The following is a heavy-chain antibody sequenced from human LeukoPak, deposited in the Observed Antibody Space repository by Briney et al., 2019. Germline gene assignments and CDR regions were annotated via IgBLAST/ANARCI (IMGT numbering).Heavy chain of an antibody. V-gene: IGHV4-34*01. CDR2: INHSGST. CDR1: GGSFSGYY. J-gene: IGHJ5*02. CDR3: AGTYYGSGSYYNLAGNWFDP. Sequence: SETLSLTCAVYGGSFSGYYWSWIRQPPGKGLEWIGEINHSGSTNYNPSLKSRVTISVDTSKNQFSLKLSSVTAADTAVYYCAGTYYGSGSYYNLAGNWFDPWGQGTLVTVSS. D-gene: IGHD3-10*01.